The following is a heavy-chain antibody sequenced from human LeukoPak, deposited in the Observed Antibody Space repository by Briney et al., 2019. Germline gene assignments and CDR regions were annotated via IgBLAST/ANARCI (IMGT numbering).Heavy chain of an antibody. J-gene: IGHJ4*02. Sequence: PGGSLRLSCSASGFTFSGYAMHWVRQAPGKRLEFVSAVTSDGGSTYYTDSMKGRFTISRDNYKNTLYLQMTSLRVEDTAVYYCVKSRPSGWNEYDYWGQGTLVTVSS. D-gene: IGHD6-19*01. V-gene: IGHV3-64D*09. CDR2: VTSDGGST. CDR3: VKSRPSGWNEYDY. CDR1: GFTFSGYA.